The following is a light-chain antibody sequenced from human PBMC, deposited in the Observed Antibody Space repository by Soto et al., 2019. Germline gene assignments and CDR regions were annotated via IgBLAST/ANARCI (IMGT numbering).Light chain of an antibody. CDR1: SSDVGSYNL. CDR3: CSYAGSSTFGPYV. Sequence: QSVLTRPSSVSGSPGQSIAISCTGTSSDVGSYNLVSWYQQHPGKAPKLMIYEVSKRPSGVSNRFSGSKSGNTASLTISGLQAEDEADYYCCSYAGSSTFGPYVFGTGTKVTVL. V-gene: IGLV2-23*02. J-gene: IGLJ1*01. CDR2: EVS.